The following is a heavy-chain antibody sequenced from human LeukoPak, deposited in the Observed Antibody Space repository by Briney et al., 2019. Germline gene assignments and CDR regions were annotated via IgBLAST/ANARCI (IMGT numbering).Heavy chain of an antibody. CDR2: ISGSGGST. V-gene: IGHV3-23*01. J-gene: IGHJ4*02. CDR3: AKERGDSRGRYYFDY. CDR1: GFTFSSYA. D-gene: IGHD2-21*02. Sequence: GGSLRLSCAASGFTFSSYAMSWVRQAPGKGLEWVSAISGSGGSTYYADSVKGRFTISGDNSKSTLYLQMNSLRAEDTAVYYCAKERGDSRGRYYFDYWGQGTLVTVSS.